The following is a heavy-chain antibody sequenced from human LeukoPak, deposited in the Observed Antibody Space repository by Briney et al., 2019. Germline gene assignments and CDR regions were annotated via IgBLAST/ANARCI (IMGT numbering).Heavy chain of an antibody. Sequence: SETLSLTCAVQGGSFSGYYWSWVRQPPGKGLEWIGEINHSGSTNCNPTLKSRVIISVDTSKNQFSLKLSSVTAADTSVYYCARYCSGGGCEDAFDIWGQGTMVTVSS. V-gene: IGHV4-34*01. CDR2: INHSGST. J-gene: IGHJ3*02. CDR3: ARYCSGGGCEDAFDI. D-gene: IGHD2-15*01. CDR1: GGSFSGYY.